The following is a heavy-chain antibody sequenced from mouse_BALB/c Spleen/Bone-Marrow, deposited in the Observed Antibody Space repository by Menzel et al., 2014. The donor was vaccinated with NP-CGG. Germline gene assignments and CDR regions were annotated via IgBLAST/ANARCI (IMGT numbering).Heavy chain of an antibody. V-gene: IGHV5-6-3*01. CDR1: GLPFSSYG. CDR3: ARGLDY. Sequence: GQLKESGGGLVQPGGSLKHSRAASGLPFSSYGMSWVCQTPDKRLELVATINTNGGNTYYPDSVKGRFTISRDNAKNTLYLQMSSLKSEDTAMYYCARGLDYWGQGTTLTVSS. J-gene: IGHJ2*01. CDR2: INTNGGNT.